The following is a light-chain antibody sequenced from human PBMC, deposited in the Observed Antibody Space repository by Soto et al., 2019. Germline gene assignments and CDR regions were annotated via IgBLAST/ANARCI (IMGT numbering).Light chain of an antibody. V-gene: IGKV1-39*01. CDR1: QDISNY. J-gene: IGKJ4*01. CDR3: QHGYSTPLT. CDR2: AAS. Sequence: DIQMTQSPSSLSASVGDGVTITCQASQDISNYLNWYQQKPGKAPNLLIYAASTLQSGVPSRFSGSGSGTDFTLTISSLQPEDFATYFCQHGYSTPLTFGGGTKVDIK.